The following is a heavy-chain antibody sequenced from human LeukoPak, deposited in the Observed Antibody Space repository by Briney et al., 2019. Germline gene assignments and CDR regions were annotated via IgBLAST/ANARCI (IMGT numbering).Heavy chain of an antibody. CDR3: ARMGVGWYNSGSTHSGYFDF. CDR2: INHSGST. V-gene: IGHV4-34*01. J-gene: IGHJ4*02. D-gene: IGHD6-19*01. CDR1: GGSFSGYY. Sequence: PSETLSLTCAVYGGSFSGYYWSWIRQPPGKGLEWIGEINHSGSTNYNPSLKSRVTISVDTSKNQFSLKLSSVTAADTAVYYCARMGVGWYNSGSTHSGYFDFWGQGTLVTVSS.